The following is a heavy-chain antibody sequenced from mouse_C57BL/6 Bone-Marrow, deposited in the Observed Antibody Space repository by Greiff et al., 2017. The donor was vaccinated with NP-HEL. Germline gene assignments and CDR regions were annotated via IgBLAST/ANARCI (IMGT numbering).Heavy chain of an antibody. CDR1: GYTFTSYG. D-gene: IGHD1-1*01. Sequence: VKVVESGAELARPGASVKLSCKASGYTFTSYGISWVKQRTGQGLEWIGEIYPRSGNTYYNEKFKGKATLTADKSSSTAYMELRSLTSEDSAVYFCARSYYYGRSPHWYFDVWGTGTTVTVSS. CDR2: IYPRSGNT. J-gene: IGHJ1*03. V-gene: IGHV1-81*01. CDR3: ARSYYYGRSPHWYFDV.